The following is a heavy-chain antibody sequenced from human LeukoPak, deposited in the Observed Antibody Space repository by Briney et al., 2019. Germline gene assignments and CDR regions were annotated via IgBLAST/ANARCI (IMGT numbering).Heavy chain of an antibody. D-gene: IGHD3-22*01. Sequence: PSETLSLTCTVSGVSISSSNSYWGWIRQPPGKGLEWIGSIYYSGSTNYNPSLKSRVTISVDTSKNQFSLKLSSVTAADTAVYYCARASDDSSGYYWARHSDYFDYWGQGTLVTVSS. CDR3: ARASDDSSGYYWARHSDYFDY. CDR1: GVSISSSNSY. CDR2: IYYSGST. J-gene: IGHJ4*02. V-gene: IGHV4-39*07.